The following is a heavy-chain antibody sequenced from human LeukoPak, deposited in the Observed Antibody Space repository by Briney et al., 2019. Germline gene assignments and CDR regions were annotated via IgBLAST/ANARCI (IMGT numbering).Heavy chain of an antibody. CDR3: ARAVSGYDFDY. V-gene: IGHV3-74*01. D-gene: IGHD5-12*01. CDR2: INSDGSST. Sequence: GGSLRLSCAASGFTFSSYWMHWVRQAPGKGLVWVSRINSDGSSTSYADSVKGRFTISRDNAKNTLYLQMNSLRAENTAVYYCARAVSGYDFDYWGQGTLVTVSS. CDR1: GFTFSSYW. J-gene: IGHJ4*02.